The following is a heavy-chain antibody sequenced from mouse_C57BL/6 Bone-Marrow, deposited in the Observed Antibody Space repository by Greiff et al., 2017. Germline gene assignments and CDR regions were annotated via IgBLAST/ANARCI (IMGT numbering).Heavy chain of an antibody. Sequence: QVQLQQPGAELVRPGSSVKLSCKASGYPFTSYWMDWVKQRPGQGLEWIGNLYPSDSETHYNQKFKDKATLTVDKSSSTAYMQLSSLTSEDSAVYYCARFITTAFDVGGTGTTVTVSS. V-gene: IGHV1-61*01. CDR1: GYPFTSYW. CDR2: LYPSDSET. CDR3: ARFITTAFDV. J-gene: IGHJ1*03. D-gene: IGHD1-1*01.